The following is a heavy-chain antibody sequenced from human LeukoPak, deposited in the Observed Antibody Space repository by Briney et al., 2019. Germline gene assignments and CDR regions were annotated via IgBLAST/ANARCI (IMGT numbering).Heavy chain of an antibody. D-gene: IGHD3-9*01. CDR3: TRRRYFGIDF. Sequence: PGGSLRLSCTASGFTFSTFEMSWVRQAPGTGLEWVSYISGSGSTMYYADSVKGRFTMSRDNAKNSLYLDMKSLRGEDTALYFCTRRRYFGIDFWGQGSLVIVSS. J-gene: IGHJ4*02. CDR2: ISGSGSTM. CDR1: GFTFSTFE. V-gene: IGHV3-48*03.